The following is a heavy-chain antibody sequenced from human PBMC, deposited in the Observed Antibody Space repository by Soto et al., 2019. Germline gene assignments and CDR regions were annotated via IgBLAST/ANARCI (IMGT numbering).Heavy chain of an antibody. Sequence: PSETLSLTCTVSGGSISSYYWSWIRQPPGKGLEWIGYIYYSGSTNYNPSLKSRVTISVDTFKNQFSLKLSSVTAADTAVYYCARYHKLELHIGWFDPWGQGTLVTVSS. J-gene: IGHJ5*02. V-gene: IGHV4-59*08. CDR3: ARYHKLELHIGWFDP. CDR2: IYYSGST. CDR1: GGSISSYY. D-gene: IGHD1-7*01.